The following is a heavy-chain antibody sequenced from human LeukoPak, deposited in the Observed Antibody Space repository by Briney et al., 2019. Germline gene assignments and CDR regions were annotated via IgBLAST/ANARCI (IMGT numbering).Heavy chain of an antibody. D-gene: IGHD3-10*01. CDR3: ARRFGSGSFENSEFDY. V-gene: IGHV3-7*01. CDR1: GFTFSSYW. CDR2: IKQDGSEK. Sequence: GGSLRLSCAASGFTFSSYWMTWVRQAPGKGLEWVANIKQDGSEKYYVDSVKGRFTISRDNAKNSLFLQMNSLRAEDTAVYYCARRFGSGSFENSEFDYWGQGTLVTVSS. J-gene: IGHJ4*02.